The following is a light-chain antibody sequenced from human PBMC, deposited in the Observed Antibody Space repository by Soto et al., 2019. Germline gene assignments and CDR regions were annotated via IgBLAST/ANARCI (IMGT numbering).Light chain of an antibody. CDR2: DVS. CDR3: CSYAGTYSFLV. V-gene: IGLV2-11*01. CDR1: SSDVGGYNY. Sequence: QSALTQPRSVSGSPGQSVTISCTGTSSDVGGYNYVSWYQQHPGKAPKLVISDVSKRPSGVPDRFSGSKSGNTASLTISGLQAEDEADYYCCSYAGTYSFLVFGTGTKLTVL. J-gene: IGLJ1*01.